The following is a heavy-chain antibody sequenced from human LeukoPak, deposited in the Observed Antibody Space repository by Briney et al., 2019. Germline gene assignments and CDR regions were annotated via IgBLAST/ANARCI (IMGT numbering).Heavy chain of an antibody. CDR3: ARGRSIAAALPGY. CDR2: IYYSGST. V-gene: IGHV4-30-4*01. Sequence: SQTLSLTCTVSGGSISSGDYYWSWIRQPPGKGLEWIGYIYYSGSTYYNPSLKSRVTISVDTSKNQFSLKLSSVTAADTAVYYCARGRSIAAALPGYWGQGTLVTVSS. D-gene: IGHD6-13*01. J-gene: IGHJ4*02. CDR1: GGSISSGDYY.